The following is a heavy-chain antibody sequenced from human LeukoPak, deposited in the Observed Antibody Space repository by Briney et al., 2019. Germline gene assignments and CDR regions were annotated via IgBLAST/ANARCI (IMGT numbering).Heavy chain of an antibody. V-gene: IGHV1-8*01. D-gene: IGHD3-10*01. CDR3: ARGRSYYGSGSYWDAFDI. J-gene: IGHJ3*02. CDR1: GYTFTSYD. Sequence: GASVKVSCKASGYTFTSYDINWVRQATGQGLEWMGWMNPNSGNTGYAQKFQGRVTMTRNTSISTAYMELSSLRSEDTAVYYCARGRSYYGSGSYWDAFDIWGQGTMVTVSS. CDR2: MNPNSGNT.